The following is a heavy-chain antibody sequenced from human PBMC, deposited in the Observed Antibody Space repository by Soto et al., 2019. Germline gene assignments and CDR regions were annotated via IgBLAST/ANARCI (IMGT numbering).Heavy chain of an antibody. CDR3: ARRYGKNAFDI. J-gene: IGHJ3*02. V-gene: IGHV4-59*01. CDR2: IYYSRST. CDR1: GGSISSYY. D-gene: IGHD5-18*01. Sequence: PSETLSLTCTVSGGSISSYYWSWIRQPPGKGLEWIGYIYYSRSTNYNPSLKSRVTKSVDTSKNQFSLKMSPVTAADTAVYYCARRYGKNAFDIWGQGTMVTVSS.